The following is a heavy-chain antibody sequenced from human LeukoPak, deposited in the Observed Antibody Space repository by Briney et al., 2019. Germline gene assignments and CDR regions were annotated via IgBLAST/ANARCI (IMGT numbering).Heavy chain of an antibody. Sequence: PGGSLRLSCAASGFTFSDHSMNWVRQAPGKGLEWVSSISGSGGSTYYADSVKGRFTISRDISKSTLYLQMNSLRAEDTAVYYCAKDPRVAAAGGGFDYWGQGTLVTVSS. V-gene: IGHV3-23*01. CDR3: AKDPRVAAAGGGFDY. J-gene: IGHJ4*02. CDR2: ISGSGGST. D-gene: IGHD6-13*01. CDR1: GFTFSDHS.